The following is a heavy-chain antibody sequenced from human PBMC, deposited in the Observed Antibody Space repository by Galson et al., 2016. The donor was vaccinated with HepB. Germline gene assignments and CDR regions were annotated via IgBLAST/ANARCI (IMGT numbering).Heavy chain of an antibody. Sequence: SVKVSCKASGYTFTTYNIHWVRLAPGQGLEWVGIINPSGGSPNYAQKFQARVTLTSDTSTSTVYMQLGSLRSDDPAGYYCTRGYGFWEGWPYWGQGTLVTVSS. CDR1: GYTFTTYN. V-gene: IGHV1-46*03. CDR3: TRGYGFWEGWPY. J-gene: IGHJ4*02. D-gene: IGHD3-3*01. CDR2: INPSGGSP.